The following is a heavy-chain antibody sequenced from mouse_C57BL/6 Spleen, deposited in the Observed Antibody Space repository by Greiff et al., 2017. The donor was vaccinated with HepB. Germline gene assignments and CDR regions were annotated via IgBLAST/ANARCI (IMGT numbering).Heavy chain of an antibody. V-gene: IGHV3-6*01. CDR3: ARNCAMDY. CDR2: ISYDGSN. Sequence: DVKLQESGPGLVKPSQSLSLTCSVTGYSITSGYYWNWIRQFPGNKLEWMGYISYDGSNNYNPSLKNRISITRDTSKNQFFLKLNSVTTEDTATYYCARNCAMDYWGQGTSVTVSS. J-gene: IGHJ4*01. CDR1: GYSITSGYY.